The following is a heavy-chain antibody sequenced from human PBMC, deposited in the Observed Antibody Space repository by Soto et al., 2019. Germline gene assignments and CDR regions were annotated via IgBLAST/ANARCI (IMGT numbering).Heavy chain of an antibody. CDR3: ARDPYSSPGGHYYYYYGMDV. Sequence: GASVKVSCKASGGTFSSYAISWVRQAPGQGLEWMGGIIPIFGTANYAQKFQGRVTITADESTSTAYMELSSLRSEDTAVYYCARDPYSSPGGHYYYYYGMDVWGQGTTVTVSS. D-gene: IGHD6-13*01. V-gene: IGHV1-69*13. J-gene: IGHJ6*02. CDR2: IIPIFGTA. CDR1: GGTFSSYA.